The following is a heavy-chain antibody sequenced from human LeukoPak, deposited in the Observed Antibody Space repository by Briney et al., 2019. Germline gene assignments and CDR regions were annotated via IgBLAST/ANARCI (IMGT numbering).Heavy chain of an antibody. J-gene: IGHJ4*02. V-gene: IGHV3-23*01. Sequence: GGSLRLSCAASGLTFSSYAMSWVRQAPGKGLEWVSAISGSSGDTYYAASLKGGFTISNENSKNTLYLQMNSLRAEETAVYYCAKVGFSEMEWLLYSDHWGQGTLVTVSS. CDR3: AKVGFSEMEWLLYSDH. CDR1: GLTFSSYA. D-gene: IGHD3-3*01. CDR2: ISGSSGDT.